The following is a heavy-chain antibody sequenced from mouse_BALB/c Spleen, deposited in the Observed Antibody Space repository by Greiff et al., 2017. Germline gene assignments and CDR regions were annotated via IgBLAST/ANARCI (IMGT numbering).Heavy chain of an antibody. CDR2: ISSGGST. D-gene: IGHD1-1*01. J-gene: IGHJ3*01. Sequence: EVQLMESGGGLVKPGGSLKLSCAASGFTFSSYAMSWVRQTPEERLEWVASISSGGSTYYPDSVKGRFTISRDNARTILALQMSSLRSEDTAMYYCARGDYYDSSPAWFAYWGQGTLVTVSA. V-gene: IGHV5-6-5*01. CDR1: GFTFSSYA. CDR3: ARGDYYDSSPAWFAY.